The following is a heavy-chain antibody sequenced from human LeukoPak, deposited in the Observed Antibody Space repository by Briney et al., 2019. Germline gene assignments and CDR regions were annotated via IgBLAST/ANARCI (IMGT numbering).Heavy chain of an antibody. V-gene: IGHV1-2*02. J-gene: IGHJ4*02. D-gene: IGHD1-26*01. CDR3: ARGGDRPTARIVGALPYYFDY. CDR1: GYTFTGYY. CDR2: INPNSGGT. Sequence: ASVKVSCKASGYTFTGYYMHWVRQAPGQGLEWMGWINPNSGGTNYAQKFQGRVTMTRDTSSSTAYMELSRPRSDDTAVYYCARGGDRPTARIVGALPYYFDYWGQGTLVTVSS.